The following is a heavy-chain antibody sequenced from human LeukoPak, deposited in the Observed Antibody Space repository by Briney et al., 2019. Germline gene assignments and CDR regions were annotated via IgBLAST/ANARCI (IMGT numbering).Heavy chain of an antibody. CDR1: GFTFSSYG. D-gene: IGHD3-10*01. Sequence: PGGSLRLPCAASGFTFSSYGMHWVRQAPGKGLEWVAVISYDGSNKYYADSVKGRFTISRDNSKNTLYLQMNSLRAEDTAVYYCAKVGGVYYFDYWGQGTLVTVSS. CDR2: ISYDGSNK. CDR3: AKVGGVYYFDY. V-gene: IGHV3-30*18. J-gene: IGHJ4*02.